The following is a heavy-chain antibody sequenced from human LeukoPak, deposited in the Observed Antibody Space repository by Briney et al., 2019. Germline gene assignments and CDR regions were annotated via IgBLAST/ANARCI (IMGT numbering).Heavy chain of an antibody. J-gene: IGHJ4*02. Sequence: SETLSLTCTVSGGSISSYYWSWIRQPPGKGLEWLGYIYYSGSTNYNPSLKSRVTISVDTSKNQFSLKLSSVTAADTAVYYCARGVVAAAGRTFDFWGQGTLVTVSS. CDR3: ARGVVAAAGRTFDF. D-gene: IGHD6-13*01. V-gene: IGHV4-59*01. CDR1: GGSISSYY. CDR2: IYYSGST.